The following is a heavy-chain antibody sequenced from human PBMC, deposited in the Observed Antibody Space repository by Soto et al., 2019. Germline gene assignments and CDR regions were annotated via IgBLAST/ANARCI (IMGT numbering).Heavy chain of an antibody. V-gene: IGHV3-73*01. D-gene: IGHD5-18*01. CDR3: SRRRHTTALHALGIPADRSSDL. Sequence: IHWLRQASGKGLKWIGRIRGKRGNDGTAYAASVKGRCTISRDDSKTTTYLQMNSLKIEDSAVFFSSRRRHTTALHALGIPADRSSDL. CDR2: IRGKRGNDGT. J-gene: IGHJ2*01.